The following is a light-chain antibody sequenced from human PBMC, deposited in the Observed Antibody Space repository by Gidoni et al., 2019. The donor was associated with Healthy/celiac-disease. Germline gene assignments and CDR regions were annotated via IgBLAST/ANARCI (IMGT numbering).Light chain of an antibody. CDR1: SSDVGSYSL. CDR2: EGS. Sequence: SALTQTASVSWSPGQSIPISCTGTSSDVGSYSLVSWYPQHPGKAPKLSIYEGSKRPSGVSNRFSGSKSGNTASLTISGLQAEDEADYYCCSYAGSSSYVFGTGTKVTVL. CDR3: CSYAGSSSYV. J-gene: IGLJ1*01. V-gene: IGLV2-23*01.